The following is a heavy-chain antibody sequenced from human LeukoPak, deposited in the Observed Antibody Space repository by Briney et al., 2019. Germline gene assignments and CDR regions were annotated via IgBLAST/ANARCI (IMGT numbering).Heavy chain of an antibody. CDR2: INQDGSEK. J-gene: IGHJ4*02. D-gene: IGHD5-24*01. V-gene: IGHV3-7*01. CDR1: GLTFRSFW. Sequence: GGSLRLSCAVSGLTFRSFWMSWVRQAPGKGLEWVANINQDGSEKYFVDSVRGRFTISRDTSKNSLHLQMNTLRAEHTAVYYCARERDGRFFDYWGQGTLVTVSS. CDR3: ARERDGRFFDY.